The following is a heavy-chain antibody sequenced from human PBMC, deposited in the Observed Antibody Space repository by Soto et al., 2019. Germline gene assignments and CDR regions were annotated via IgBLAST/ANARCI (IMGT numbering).Heavy chain of an antibody. Sequence: SETLSLTCAVDGGSFSEYYWSWIRQPPGKGLEWIGENNHSGSSNYDPSLKSRVTISVDTSKNQFSLKLSSVTAADTAVYYCARQGYCSGGSCLWSGSFYYHYMDVWGKGTTVTVS. J-gene: IGHJ6*03. CDR1: GGSFSEYY. CDR3: ARQGYCSGGSCLWSGSFYYHYMDV. CDR2: NNHSGSS. V-gene: IGHV4-34*01. D-gene: IGHD2-15*01.